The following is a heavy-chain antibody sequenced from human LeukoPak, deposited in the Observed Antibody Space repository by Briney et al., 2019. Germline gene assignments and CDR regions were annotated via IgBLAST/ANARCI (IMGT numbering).Heavy chain of an antibody. CDR1: GDSVSINSAA. CDR2: TYYRSKWYN. J-gene: IGHJ4*02. Sequence: SQTLSLTCAISGDSVSINSAAWNWIRQSPSRGLEWLGRTYYRSKWYNDYAVSVKSRITINPDTSKNQFSLQLNSVTPEDTAVYYCAREGAQCSGGSCFKTFDYWGQGTLVTVSS. D-gene: IGHD2-15*01. V-gene: IGHV6-1*01. CDR3: AREGAQCSGGSCFKTFDY.